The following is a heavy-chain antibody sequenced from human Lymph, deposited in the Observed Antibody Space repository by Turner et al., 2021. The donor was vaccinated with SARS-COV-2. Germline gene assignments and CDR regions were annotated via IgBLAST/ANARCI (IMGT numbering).Heavy chain of an antibody. CDR2: ISGSGVST. CDR1: GFTFSSYA. V-gene: IGHV3-23*01. CDR3: ANLYSSSAAGDP. Sequence: EVQLLESGGGLVQPGGSLRLSCAASGFTFSSYAMSWVRQAPGKGLEWVSAISGSGVSTYYADSVKGRFTISRDNSKNTLYLQMNSLRAEDTAVYYCANLYSSSAAGDPWGQGTLVTVSS. D-gene: IGHD6-6*01. J-gene: IGHJ5*02.